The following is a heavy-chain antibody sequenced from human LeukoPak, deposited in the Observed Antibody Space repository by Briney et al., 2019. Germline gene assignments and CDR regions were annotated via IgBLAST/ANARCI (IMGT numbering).Heavy chain of an antibody. D-gene: IGHD5-12*01. CDR2: ISSSSSYI. CDR3: AKWAEVADY. Sequence: NPGGSLRPSCAASGFTFSSYSMNWVRQAPGKGLEWVSSISSSSSYIYYADSVKGRFTISRDNAKNSLYLQMNSLRAEDAAVYYCAKWAEVADYWGQGTLVTVSS. V-gene: IGHV3-21*01. CDR1: GFTFSSYS. J-gene: IGHJ4*02.